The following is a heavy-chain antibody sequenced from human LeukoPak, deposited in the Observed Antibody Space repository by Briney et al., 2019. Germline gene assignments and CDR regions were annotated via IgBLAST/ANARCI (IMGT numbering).Heavy chain of an antibody. V-gene: IGHV1-3*01. CDR1: GYTFTSYA. J-gene: IGHJ5*02. Sequence: ASVKVSCKASGYTFTSYAMHWVRQAPGQRLEWLGWINPGNGNTKYSQNFQGRVTITRDTSASTAYMELRSLRSDDTAVYYCARDRTTGSSGWYWFDPWGQGTLVTVSS. CDR2: INPGNGNT. D-gene: IGHD6-19*01. CDR3: ARDRTTGSSGWYWFDP.